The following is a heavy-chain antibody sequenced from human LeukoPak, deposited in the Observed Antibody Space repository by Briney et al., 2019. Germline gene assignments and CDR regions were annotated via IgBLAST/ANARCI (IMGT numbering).Heavy chain of an antibody. D-gene: IGHD6-13*01. CDR3: AKDGATPAAGYYFDY. CDR2: INWNSDSI. V-gene: IGHV3-9*01. Sequence: PGRSLSLSCAPSGFTFDDYAMHWVRQVPGKGLEWLSGINWNSDSIDYADSVKGRFTISRDNSRNTLFLQMNSLRTEDTAIYYCAKDGATPAAGYYFDYWGQGTPVTVSS. CDR1: GFTFDDYA. J-gene: IGHJ4*02.